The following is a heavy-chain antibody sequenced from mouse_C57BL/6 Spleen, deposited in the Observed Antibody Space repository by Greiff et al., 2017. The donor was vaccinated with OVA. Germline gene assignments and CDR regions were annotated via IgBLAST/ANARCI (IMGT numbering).Heavy chain of an antibody. J-gene: IGHJ4*01. CDR3: ARNYDRDYYATDY. CDR2: IYPGSGST. CDR1: GYTFTSYW. D-gene: IGHD2-4*01. V-gene: IGHV1-55*01. Sequence: VKLQQPGAELVKPGASVKMSCKASGYTFTSYWITWVKQRPGQGLEWIGDIYPGSGSTNYNEKFKSKATLTVDTSSSTAYMQLSSLTSEDSAVYYCARNYDRDYYATDYWGQGTSVTVSS.